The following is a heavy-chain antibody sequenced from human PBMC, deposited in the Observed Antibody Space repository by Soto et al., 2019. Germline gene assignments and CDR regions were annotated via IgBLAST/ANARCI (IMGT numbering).Heavy chain of an antibody. D-gene: IGHD5-18*01. CDR3: AKAGYSFFFDY. CDR1: GFSFSSYV. CDR2: ISGSDDDT. Sequence: EVQLLESGGGLVQPGGSLRLSCAASGFSFSSYVMTWVHQAPGKGLEWVSDISGSDDDTYYADSVKGRFTISRDNSNNTLFLQMNSLRAEDTAVYFCAKAGYSFFFDYWGQGTLVTVSS. V-gene: IGHV3-23*01. J-gene: IGHJ4*02.